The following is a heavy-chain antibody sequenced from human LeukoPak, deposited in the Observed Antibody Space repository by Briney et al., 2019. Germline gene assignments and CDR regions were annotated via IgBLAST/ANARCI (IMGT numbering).Heavy chain of an antibody. D-gene: IGHD3-10*01. Sequence: SGGSLRLSCAASGFNFRDAAMTWVRQAPGKGLDWVSSVGSGGGGGTYYADSVKGRFTISRDNSKNTLYLQMNSLRAEDTAVYYCANRGRYYFDYWGQGTLVTVSS. V-gene: IGHV3-23*01. CDR1: GFNFRDAA. CDR2: VGSGGGGGT. J-gene: IGHJ4*02. CDR3: ANRGRYYFDY.